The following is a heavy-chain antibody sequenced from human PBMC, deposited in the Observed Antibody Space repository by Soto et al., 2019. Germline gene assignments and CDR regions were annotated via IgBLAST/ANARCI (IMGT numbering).Heavy chain of an antibody. V-gene: IGHV1-69*13. Sequence: SVKVSCKASGGTFSSYAISWVGQAPGQGLEWMGGIIPIFGTANYAQKFQGRVTITADESTSTAYMELSSLRSEDTAVYYCARSAHFWSGYRPDYYYYGMDVWGQGTTVTVSS. CDR2: IIPIFGTA. CDR3: ARSAHFWSGYRPDYYYYGMDV. CDR1: GGTFSSYA. J-gene: IGHJ6*02. D-gene: IGHD3-3*02.